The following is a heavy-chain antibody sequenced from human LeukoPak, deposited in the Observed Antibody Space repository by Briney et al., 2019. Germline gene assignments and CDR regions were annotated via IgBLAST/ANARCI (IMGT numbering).Heavy chain of an antibody. CDR1: GGTFSSYA. Sequence: SVKVSCKASGGTFSSYAISWVRQAPGQGLEWMGGIIPVFGTANYAQKFQGRVTITADESTSTAYMELSSLRSEDTAVYYCAREDPAVAGGLTFDYWGQGTLVTVSS. D-gene: IGHD6-19*01. J-gene: IGHJ4*02. V-gene: IGHV1-69*13. CDR3: AREDPAVAGGLTFDY. CDR2: IIPVFGTA.